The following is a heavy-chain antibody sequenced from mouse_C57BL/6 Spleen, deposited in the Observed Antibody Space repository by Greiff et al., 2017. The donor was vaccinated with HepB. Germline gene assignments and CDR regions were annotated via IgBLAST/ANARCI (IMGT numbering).Heavy chain of an antibody. D-gene: IGHD1-1*02. CDR1: GYAFSSSW. CDR2: IYPGDGDT. V-gene: IGHV1-82*01. CDR3: ARKEGGPFAY. J-gene: IGHJ3*01. Sequence: VQLQESGPELVKPGASVKISCKASGYAFSSSWMNWVKQRPGKGLEWIGRIYPGDGDTNYNGKFKGKATLTADKSSSTAYMQLSSLTSEDSAVYFCARKEGGPFAYWGQGTLVTVSA.